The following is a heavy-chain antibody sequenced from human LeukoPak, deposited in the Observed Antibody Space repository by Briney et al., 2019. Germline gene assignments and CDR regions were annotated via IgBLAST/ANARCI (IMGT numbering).Heavy chain of an antibody. CDR2: IYCSGGT. CDR1: GGSISSYY. V-gene: IGHV4-59*08. CDR3: ARLWDSSSSLDY. J-gene: IGHJ4*02. Sequence: PSETRSLTCTVSGGSISSYYWTWIRQPPGKGLGLECIGYIYCSGGTNYNPSLKSRVTISIDTSKNQVSLKLSSVTAADTAVYYCARLWDSSSSLDYWGQGTLVTVSS. D-gene: IGHD6-6*01.